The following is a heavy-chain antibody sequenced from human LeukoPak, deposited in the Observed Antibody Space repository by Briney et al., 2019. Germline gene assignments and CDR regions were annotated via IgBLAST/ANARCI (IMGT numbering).Heavy chain of an antibody. D-gene: IGHD3-10*01. V-gene: IGHV4-4*08. J-gene: IGHJ4*02. Sequence: PSETLSRICAVYGGSFSGYSWRWIRQPPGKGLEWIGRIYTNGSTYYNPSLKIRVTISVDTSKNQFSLNLNSVTAADTAVYYCARGAYGSGSRYFDYWGQGTLVTVSS. CDR1: GGSFSGYS. CDR3: ARGAYGSGSRYFDY. CDR2: IYTNGST.